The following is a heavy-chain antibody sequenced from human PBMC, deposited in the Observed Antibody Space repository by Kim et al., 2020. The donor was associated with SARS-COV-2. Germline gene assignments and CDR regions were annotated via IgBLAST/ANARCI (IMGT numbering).Heavy chain of an antibody. J-gene: IGHJ5*02. Sequence: SETLSLTCTVSGGSISSYYWSWIRQPPGKGLEWIGYIYYSGSTNSNPSLKSRVTISVDTSKNQFSLKLSSVTAADTAVDYCARDPNQGSENWFDPWGQGT. CDR2: IYYSGST. CDR3: ARDPNQGSENWFDP. V-gene: IGHV4-59*13. CDR1: GGSISSYY. D-gene: IGHD2-8*01.